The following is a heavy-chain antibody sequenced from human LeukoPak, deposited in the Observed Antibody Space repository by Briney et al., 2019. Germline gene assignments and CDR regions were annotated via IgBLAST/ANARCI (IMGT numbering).Heavy chain of an antibody. D-gene: IGHD5-24*01. V-gene: IGHV1-46*01. CDR3: AREGYEMGTTSYYFDY. Sequence: ASVKVSCKASGYTFTSYYMHWVRQAPGQGLEWMGIINPSGGSTSYAQKFQGRVTMTRDTSTSTVYMELSSLRSEDTAVYYCAREGYEMGTTSYYFDYWGQGTLVTVSS. CDR2: INPSGGST. CDR1: GYTFTSYY. J-gene: IGHJ4*02.